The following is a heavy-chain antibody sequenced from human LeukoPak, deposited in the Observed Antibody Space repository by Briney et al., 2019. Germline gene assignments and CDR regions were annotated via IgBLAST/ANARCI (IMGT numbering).Heavy chain of an antibody. J-gene: IGHJ5*02. CDR3: AREYSSSIGFDP. CDR2: INPNSGGT. CDR1: GYTFTGYY. D-gene: IGHD6-6*01. Sequence: ASVKVSCMASGYTFTGYYMHWVRQAPGQGLEWMGWINPNSGGTNYAQKFQGRVTMTRDTSISTAYMELSRLRSDDTAVYYCAREYSSSIGFDPWGQGTLVTVSS. V-gene: IGHV1-2*02.